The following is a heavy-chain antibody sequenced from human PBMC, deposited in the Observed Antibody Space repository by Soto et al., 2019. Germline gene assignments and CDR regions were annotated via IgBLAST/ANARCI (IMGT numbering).Heavy chain of an antibody. D-gene: IGHD3-3*01. CDR3: AREGGDVLERLPWPAVDV. CDR1: GGSISSGGYY. J-gene: IGHJ6*04. V-gene: IGHV4-31*03. CDR2: IYYSGST. Sequence: HVQLQESGRELVKPSQTLSLTCTVSGGSISSGGYYWSWIRQHPGKGLEWIGYIYYSGSTYYNPSLKSRVTISVDTSKNQFSLKLSSVTAADTAVYYCAREGGDVLERLPWPAVDVWGKGTTVTVSS.